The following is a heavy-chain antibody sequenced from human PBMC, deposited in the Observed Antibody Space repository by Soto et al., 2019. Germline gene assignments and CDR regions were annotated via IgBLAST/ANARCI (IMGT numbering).Heavy chain of an antibody. V-gene: IGHV4-39*01. D-gene: IGHD2-21*02. CDR2: IYYSGST. CDR1: GDSINNRSYY. J-gene: IGHJ4*02. Sequence: TSETLSLTCTVTGDSINNRSYYWGWICQPPGKGLEWIGSIYYSGSTYNNPSLKSRVSMSVDTSKNQFSLKLRSVTAADTALYYCARQRTSVVTQAYFDSWGQGSLVTVSS. CDR3: ARQRTSVVTQAYFDS.